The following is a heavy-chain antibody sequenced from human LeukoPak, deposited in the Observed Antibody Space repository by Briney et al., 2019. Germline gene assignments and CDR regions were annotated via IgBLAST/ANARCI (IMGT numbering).Heavy chain of an antibody. CDR3: ARMESSGYTSANGWVRFFDY. CDR2: IFQTGPT. Sequence: PSETLSLTCGVSGGSISTRNWWSWVRQTPGKGLEWIGEIFQTGPTNYNPSLKSRVTISVDKSKNHFSLNLSSMTAADTAVYYCARMESSGYTSANGWVRFFDYWGQGTLVTVSS. D-gene: IGHD4/OR15-4a*01. V-gene: IGHV4-4*02. J-gene: IGHJ4*02. CDR1: GGSISTRNW.